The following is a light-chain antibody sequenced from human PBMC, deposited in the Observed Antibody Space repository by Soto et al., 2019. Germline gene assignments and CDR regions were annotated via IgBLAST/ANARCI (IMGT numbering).Light chain of an antibody. Sequence: DIQMTQSPSSLSASVGDRVTITCRASQDISVCLAWYQQKPWKVPKPLIYSASTLQSGVPSRFSGSGSGTDFTLTISSLQPGDVATYYCQEFHTAPLPVGQGPRLDI. J-gene: IGKJ5*01. CDR2: SAS. CDR1: QDISVC. V-gene: IGKV1-27*01. CDR3: QEFHTAPLP.